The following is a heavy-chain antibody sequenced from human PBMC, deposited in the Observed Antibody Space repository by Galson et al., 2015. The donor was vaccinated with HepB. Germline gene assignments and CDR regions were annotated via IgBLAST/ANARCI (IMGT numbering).Heavy chain of an antibody. J-gene: IGHJ4*02. Sequence: SLRLSCAASGFTFSSYAMSWVRQAPGKGLEWVSAISGSGGSTYYADSVKGRFTISRDNSKNTLYLQMNSLRAEDTAVYFCATRGGGSGWYLEYWGQGSLVTVSS. CDR1: GFTFSSYA. CDR3: ATRGGGSGWYLEY. D-gene: IGHD6-19*01. V-gene: IGHV3-23*01. CDR2: ISGSGGST.